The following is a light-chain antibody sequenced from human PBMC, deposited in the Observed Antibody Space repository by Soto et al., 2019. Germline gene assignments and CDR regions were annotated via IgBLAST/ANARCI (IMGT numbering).Light chain of an antibody. CDR2: KAS. V-gene: IGKV1-5*03. J-gene: IGKJ1*01. CDR1: QSIISW. Sequence: DIQMTQSPSTLSASVGDRVTITCRASQSIISWLAWYQQKPGTAPKLLIYKASTLQSGVPSRFSGSGSGTEFTLTISSLQPDDSATYYCQQYRDNWTFGQGTKVDIK. CDR3: QQYRDNWT.